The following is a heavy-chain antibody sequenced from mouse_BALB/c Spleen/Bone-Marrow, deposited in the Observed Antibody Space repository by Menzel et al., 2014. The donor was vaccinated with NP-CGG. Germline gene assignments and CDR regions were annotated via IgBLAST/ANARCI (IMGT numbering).Heavy chain of an antibody. CDR3: ARDGGLTYFDY. CDR2: IRNKANGYTT. Sequence: DVQLQESGGGLVQPGGSLRLSCTTSGFTFTGYYMSWVRQPPGKALEWLGFIRNKANGYTTEYSASVKGRFTISRDNSQSILYLQMNTLRAEDSATYYCARDGGLTYFDYWGQGTTLTVSS. CDR1: GFTFTGYY. D-gene: IGHD2-4*01. V-gene: IGHV7-3*02. J-gene: IGHJ2*01.